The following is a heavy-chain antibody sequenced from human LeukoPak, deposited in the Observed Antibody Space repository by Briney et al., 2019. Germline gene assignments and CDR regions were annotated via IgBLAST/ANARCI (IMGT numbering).Heavy chain of an antibody. CDR2: ISGSGGST. CDR1: GFTFSSYA. D-gene: IGHD6-19*01. V-gene: IGHV3-23*01. CDR3: AKKIGIAVAGPVDY. J-gene: IGHJ4*02. Sequence: PGGSLRLSCAASGFTFSSYAMSWVRQASGKGLEWVSAISGSGGSTYYADSVKGRFTISRDNSKNTLYLQMNSLRAEDTAVYYCAKKIGIAVAGPVDYWGQGTLVTVSS.